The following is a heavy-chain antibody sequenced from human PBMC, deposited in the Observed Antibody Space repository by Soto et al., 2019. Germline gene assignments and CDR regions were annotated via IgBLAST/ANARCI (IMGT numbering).Heavy chain of an antibody. Sequence: QVQLVQSGAEVKKPGASVKVSCKASGYTFTSYDINWVRQATGQGLEWMGWMNPNSGNTGYAQKFQGRVTXTXNXXISTAYMELSSLRSEDTAVYYCALRAYSSGLYFDYWGQGTLVTVSS. CDR1: GYTFTSYD. J-gene: IGHJ4*02. CDR2: MNPNSGNT. D-gene: IGHD6-19*01. CDR3: ALRAYSSGLYFDY. V-gene: IGHV1-8*01.